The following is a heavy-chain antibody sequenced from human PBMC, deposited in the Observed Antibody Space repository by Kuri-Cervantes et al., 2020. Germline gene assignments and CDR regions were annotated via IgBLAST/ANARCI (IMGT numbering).Heavy chain of an antibody. CDR1: GYTFTGYY. CDR2: INPNSGGT. D-gene: IGHD2/OR15-2a*01. CDR3: ARDFSSLSDAFDI. V-gene: IGHV1-2*04. Sequence: ASVKVSCKASGYTFTGYYMHWVRQAPGQGLEWMGWINPNSGGTNYAQKFQGWVTMTRDTSISTAYMELSRLRSDDTAVYYCARDFSSLSDAFDIWGQGTMVTVSS. J-gene: IGHJ3*02.